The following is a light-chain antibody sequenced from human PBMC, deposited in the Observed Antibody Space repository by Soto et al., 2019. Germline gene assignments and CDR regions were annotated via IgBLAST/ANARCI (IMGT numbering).Light chain of an antibody. V-gene: IGKV1-39*01. CDR1: QSISSY. CDR2: DAS. Sequence: EIQMTQSPSSLSSSVGERVTITCRASQSISSYLFWYQQKLGKAPNLLIHDASSLQSGVPSRVSGSGSGTDFTLTISSLQPEDFATYYCQQSCNTPLTFGGGTKVEIK. CDR3: QQSCNTPLT. J-gene: IGKJ4*01.